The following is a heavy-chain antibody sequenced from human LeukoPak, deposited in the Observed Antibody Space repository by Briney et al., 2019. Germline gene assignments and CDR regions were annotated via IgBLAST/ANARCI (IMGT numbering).Heavy chain of an antibody. CDR2: ISYDGSNK. Sequence: GGSLRLSCAASGFTFSSYAMHWVRQAPGKGLEWVAVISYDGSNKYYADSVKGRFTISRDNSKNTLYLQMNSLRAEDTAVYYCARAPQFPSVFDYWGQGTLVTVSS. CDR3: ARAPQFPSVFDY. D-gene: IGHD4-11*01. V-gene: IGHV3-30-3*01. CDR1: GFTFSSYA. J-gene: IGHJ4*02.